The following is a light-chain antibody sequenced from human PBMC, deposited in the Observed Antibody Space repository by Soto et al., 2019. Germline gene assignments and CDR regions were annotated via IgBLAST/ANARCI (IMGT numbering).Light chain of an antibody. J-gene: IGKJ1*01. Sequence: DIQMTQSPSTLSASVGDRVTITCRASQSISSWLAWYQQKPGKAPKLLIYKASSLESGVPSRFRGSRSGTEFTLTLSSLQPDDFATYYCQQYNTYSRTFGQGTKVEIK. CDR1: QSISSW. CDR2: KAS. CDR3: QQYNTYSRT. V-gene: IGKV1-5*03.